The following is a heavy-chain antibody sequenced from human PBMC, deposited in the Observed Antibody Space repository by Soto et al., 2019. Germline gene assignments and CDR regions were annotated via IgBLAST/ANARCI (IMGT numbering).Heavy chain of an antibody. D-gene: IGHD1-26*01. CDR3: TTDPQYSGSYPP. V-gene: IGHV3-15*01. CDR2: IKSKTDGGTT. CDR1: GFTFSNAW. J-gene: IGHJ5*02. Sequence: GSLRLSCAASGFTFSNAWMSWVRQAPGKGLEWVGRIKSKTDGGTTDYAAPVKGRFTISRDDSKNTLYLQMNSLKTEDTAVYYCTTDPQYSGSYPPWGQGTLVTVSS.